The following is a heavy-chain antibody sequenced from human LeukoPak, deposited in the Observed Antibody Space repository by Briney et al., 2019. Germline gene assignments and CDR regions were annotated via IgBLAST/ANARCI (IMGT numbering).Heavy chain of an antibody. Sequence: SETLSLTCAVYGGSFSGYYWSWIRQPPGKGLEWIGEINHSGSTNYNPSLKSRVTISVDTSKNQFFLKLSSVTAADTAVYYCARYDCSSTSCYTFDYWGQGTLVTVSS. D-gene: IGHD2-2*01. V-gene: IGHV4-34*01. J-gene: IGHJ4*02. CDR2: INHSGST. CDR1: GGSFSGYY. CDR3: ARYDCSSTSCYTFDY.